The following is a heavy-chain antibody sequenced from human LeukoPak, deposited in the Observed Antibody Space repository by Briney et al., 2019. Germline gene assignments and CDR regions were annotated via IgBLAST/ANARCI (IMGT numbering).Heavy chain of an antibody. J-gene: IGHJ4*02. CDR1: GFTFSSYN. V-gene: IGHV3-48*04. CDR2: ISSISSVI. D-gene: IGHD2-15*01. CDR3: ARALRAFDS. Sequence: GGSLRLSCAVSGFTFSSYNFNWVRQAPGKGLEWVSYISSISSVIYYADSVKGRFTISRDNAKNSLYLQMNSLRAEDTAVYYCARALRAFDSWGQGTLVTVSS.